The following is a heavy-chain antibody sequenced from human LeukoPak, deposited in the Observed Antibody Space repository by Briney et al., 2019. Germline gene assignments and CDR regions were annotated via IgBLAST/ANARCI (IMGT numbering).Heavy chain of an antibody. V-gene: IGHV1-69*04. D-gene: IGHD2-2*01. Sequence: ASVKVSCKASGGTFSSYAISWVRQAPGQGLEWMGRIIPILGIANYAQKFQGRVTITADKSTSTAYMELSSLRSEDTAVYYCARGSRPEGYCSSTSCYHLDYWGQGTLVPSPQ. J-gene: IGHJ4*02. CDR2: IIPILGIA. CDR3: ARGSRPEGYCSSTSCYHLDY. CDR1: GGTFSSYA.